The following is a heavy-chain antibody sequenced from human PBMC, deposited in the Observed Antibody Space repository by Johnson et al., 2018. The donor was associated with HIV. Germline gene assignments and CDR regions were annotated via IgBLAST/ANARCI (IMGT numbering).Heavy chain of an antibody. Sequence: QVQLVESGGCVVQPGRSLRLSCAAPGFTFSSHGMHWVRQAPGKGLEWVAFISYEGSNKYYAESVKGRFTISRDNSKNTLYLQMNSLRAEDTAVYYCAKEGPGVFGGAFDIWGQGTMVTVSS. J-gene: IGHJ3*02. CDR1: GFTFSSHG. CDR2: ISYEGSNK. CDR3: AKEGPGVFGGAFDI. V-gene: IGHV3-30*18. D-gene: IGHD3-16*01.